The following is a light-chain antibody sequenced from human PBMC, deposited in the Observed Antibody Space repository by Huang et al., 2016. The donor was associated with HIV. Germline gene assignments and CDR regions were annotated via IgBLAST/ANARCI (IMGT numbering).Light chain of an antibody. Sequence: DVVMTQSQLSLPVTLGQPASISCRSSQSLVHSDGNTYLNWFQQRPGQSPRRLIYKVSNRDSGVPDRFSGRGSGTDFTLKISRVEAEDVGFYYCMQGTHWPLTFGGGTKVEIK. CDR1: QSLVHSDGNTY. V-gene: IGKV2-30*02. CDR3: MQGTHWPLT. CDR2: KVS. J-gene: IGKJ4*01.